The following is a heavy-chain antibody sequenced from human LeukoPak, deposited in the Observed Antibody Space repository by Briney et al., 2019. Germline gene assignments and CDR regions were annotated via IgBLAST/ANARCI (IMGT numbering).Heavy chain of an antibody. CDR1: GGSIRSSYYY. J-gene: IGHJ4*02. D-gene: IGHD2-21*02. Sequence: SETLSLTCTVSGGSIRSSYYYWGWIRQPPGKGLEWIGSIYYSGSTNYNPSLKSRVTISADTSKNQFSQKLNSVTAADTAVYFCARPQGDMTATKRSIDYWGQGTLVTVSS. CDR3: ARPQGDMTATKRSIDY. CDR2: IYYSGST. V-gene: IGHV4-39*01.